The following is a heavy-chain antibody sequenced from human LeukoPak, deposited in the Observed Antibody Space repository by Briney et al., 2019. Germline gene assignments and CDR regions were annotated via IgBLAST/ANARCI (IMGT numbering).Heavy chain of an antibody. J-gene: IGHJ4*02. CDR3: ARDPPRIGGYFDY. CDR1: GFTFSSTP. V-gene: IGHV3-48*01. D-gene: IGHD1-26*01. CDR2: ISSSTSII. Sequence: GSLLLSCAASGFTFSSTPMSWVRQAPGKGLEWISYISSSTSIIYYADSVKGRFTISRDNAKNSLYLQMTSLRADDTAVYYCARDPPRIGGYFDYWGQGTLVTVSS.